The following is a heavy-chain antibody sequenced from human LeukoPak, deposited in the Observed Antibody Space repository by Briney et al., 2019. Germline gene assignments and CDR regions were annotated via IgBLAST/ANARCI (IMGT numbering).Heavy chain of an antibody. CDR3: ARDPYYYGSGSYYDY. CDR1: GFTFSSYS. J-gene: IGHJ4*02. D-gene: IGHD3-10*01. CDR2: ISSSSTYI. Sequence: GGSLRLSCAASGFTFSSYSMNWVRQAPGKGLERVSSISSSSTYIYYADSVKGRFTISRDNAKNSLYLQMNSLRAEDTAVYYCARDPYYYGSGSYYDYWGQGTLVTVSS. V-gene: IGHV3-21*01.